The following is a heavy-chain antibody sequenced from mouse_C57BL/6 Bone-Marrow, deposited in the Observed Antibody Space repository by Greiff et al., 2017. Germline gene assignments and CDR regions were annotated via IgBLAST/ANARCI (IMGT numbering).Heavy chain of an antibody. CDR3: ARWLLDAMDY. V-gene: IGHV3-6*01. Sequence: EVKLVESGPGLVKPSQSLSLTCSVTGYSITSGYYWNWIRQFPGNKLEWMGYISYDGSNNYNPSLKNRISITRDTSKNQFFLKLNSVTTEDTATYYCARWLLDAMDYWGQGASVTVSS. CDR1: GYSITSGYY. J-gene: IGHJ4*01. CDR2: ISYDGSN. D-gene: IGHD2-3*01.